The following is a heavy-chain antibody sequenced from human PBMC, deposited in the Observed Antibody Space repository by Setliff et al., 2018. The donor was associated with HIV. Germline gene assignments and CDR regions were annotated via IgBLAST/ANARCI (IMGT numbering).Heavy chain of an antibody. J-gene: IGHJ6*02. V-gene: IGHV3-49*04. CDR2: IRTKAYSGTT. D-gene: IGHD4-4*01. CDR1: GFDFSNYA. CDR3: SRDVLTNNYYYYGMDV. Sequence: PGGSLRLSCAASGFDFSNYAMAWVRQAPGKGLEWVAFIRTKAYSGTTEYAASVKDRFTISRDDSKSIAYLQMNSLKTEDSAVYYCSRDVLTNNYYYYGMDVWGQGTTVTVSS.